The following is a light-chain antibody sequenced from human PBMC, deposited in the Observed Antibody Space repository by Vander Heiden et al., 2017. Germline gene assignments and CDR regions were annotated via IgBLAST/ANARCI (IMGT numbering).Light chain of an antibody. CDR2: LGS. J-gene: IGKJ2*02. CDR1: QSLLHSNGYNY. V-gene: IGKV2-28*01. CDR3: MQALQTPRT. Sequence: IVMTQSPLSLPVPPGEPASSACRSSQSLLHSNGYNYLDWYLQKPGQSPQLLIYLGSNRASGVPDRFSGSGSGTDFTLKISRVEAEDVGVYYCMQALQTPRTFGQGTKLEIK.